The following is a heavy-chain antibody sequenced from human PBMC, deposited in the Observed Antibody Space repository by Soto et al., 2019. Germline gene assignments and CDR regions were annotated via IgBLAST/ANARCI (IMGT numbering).Heavy chain of an antibody. J-gene: IGHJ6*02. Sequence: PGGSLRLSCAASGFTFSSYAMHWVRQAPGKGLEWVAVISYDGSNKYYADSVKGRFTISRDNSKNTLYLQMNSLRAEDTAVYYCARDLTRMDVWGQGTTVTVSS. CDR1: GFTFSSYA. D-gene: IGHD3-3*01. CDR2: ISYDGSNK. CDR3: ARDLTRMDV. V-gene: IGHV3-30-3*01.